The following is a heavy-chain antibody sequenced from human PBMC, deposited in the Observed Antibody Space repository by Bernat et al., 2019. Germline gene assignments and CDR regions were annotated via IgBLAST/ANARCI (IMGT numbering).Heavy chain of an antibody. CDR3: AKTRDLVFYGMDV. Sequence: EVQLLESGGGLVQPGGSLRLSCVASGFTFSSYAMNWVRQAPGKGLQWGPGISGSGDNTYYEDSVKGRCTISRDDSKNMLFMLMNSLRAEDTAVYYCAKTRDLVFYGMDVWGQGTTVTVSS. J-gene: IGHJ6*02. D-gene: IGHD6-6*01. CDR1: GFTFSSYA. CDR2: ISGSGDNT. V-gene: IGHV3-23*01.